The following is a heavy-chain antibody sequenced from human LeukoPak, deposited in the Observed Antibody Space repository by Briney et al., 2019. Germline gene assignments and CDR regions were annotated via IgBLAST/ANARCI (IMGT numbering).Heavy chain of an antibody. Sequence: PSHTLSLTCSVSSDSTNTYYWSWIRQSPGKGLEWIGYIYHSGSTDNNPSCKSRATISKDMSRKEFSLRLTSVTVADTAMYYCVRLRWELLAPYFDHWGQGAFVIVSS. V-gene: IGHV4-59*07. CDR1: SDSTNTYY. CDR3: VRLRWELLAPYFDH. CDR2: IYHSGST. D-gene: IGHD2-15*01. J-gene: IGHJ4*02.